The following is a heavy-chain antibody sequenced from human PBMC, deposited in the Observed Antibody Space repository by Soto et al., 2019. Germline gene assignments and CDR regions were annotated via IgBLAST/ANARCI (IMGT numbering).Heavy chain of an antibody. Sequence: QVQLVQSGAEVKKPGASVKVSCKASGYTFTNYGISWVRQAPGQGLEWKGRISGYNGKTDYSHNCRARITLTTDTSTSTAYIEGRSLRSDDTAVYSCARDGFMPTEIPVFRAKFDPWGQGTLVTVSS. CDR1: GYTFTNYG. J-gene: IGHJ5*02. CDR3: ARDGFMPTEIPVFRAKFDP. D-gene: IGHD2-2*01. CDR2: ISGYNGKT. V-gene: IGHV1-18*01.